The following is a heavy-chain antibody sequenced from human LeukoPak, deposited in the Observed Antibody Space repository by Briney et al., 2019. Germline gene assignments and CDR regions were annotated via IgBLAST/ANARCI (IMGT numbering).Heavy chain of an antibody. CDR2: ISGSGGST. CDR3: ARGAATGPTLGLDY. V-gene: IGHV3-23*01. J-gene: IGHJ4*02. CDR1: VFTFSSYA. D-gene: IGHD6-13*01. Sequence: GGSLRLFCAASVFTFSSYAMSWVRQAPGKGLEWVSAISGSGGSTYYADSVKGRFTISRDISKNTVYLQMYSLRAEGTAVYYCARGAATGPTLGLDYWGQGTLVTVSS.